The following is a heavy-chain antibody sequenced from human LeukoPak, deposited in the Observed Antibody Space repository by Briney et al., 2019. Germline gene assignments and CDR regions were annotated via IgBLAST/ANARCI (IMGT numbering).Heavy chain of an antibody. J-gene: IGHJ4*02. V-gene: IGHV4-4*02. D-gene: IGHD3-3*01. Sequence: SETMSLTCDGYAGSVTSTNWWTWVRQPPGKGLERIGEVHLDGRTNYNPFLKSRLIMSVDLPENHISLKLTSVTAADTAVYYCAREGGFYRPLDYSGQGTLVTVSS. CDR1: AGSVTSTNW. CDR2: VHLDGRT. CDR3: AREGGFYRPLDY.